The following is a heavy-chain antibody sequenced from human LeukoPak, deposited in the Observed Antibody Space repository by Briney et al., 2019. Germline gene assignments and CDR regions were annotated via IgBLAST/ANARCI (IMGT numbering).Heavy chain of an antibody. Sequence: GGSLRLSCAASGFTFSDYYMSWIRQAPGKGLEWVSYISSSSSYTNYADSVKGRFTISRDNAKNSLYLQMNSLRAEDTAVYYCVRVRGANYYYYYGKDVWGQGTTVTVSS. J-gene: IGHJ6*02. CDR3: VRVRGANYYYYYGKDV. V-gene: IGHV3-11*03. CDR2: ISSSSSYT. CDR1: GFTFSDYY. D-gene: IGHD3-10*01.